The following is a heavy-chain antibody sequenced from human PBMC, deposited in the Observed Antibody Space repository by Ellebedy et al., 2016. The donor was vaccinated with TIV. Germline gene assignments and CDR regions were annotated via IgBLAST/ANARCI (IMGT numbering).Heavy chain of an antibody. D-gene: IGHD3-16*01. Sequence: GESLKISCAASGFTFTTYAMSWVRQAPGTGLEWVSTIGGSGGSTYYADSVKGRFTISRDNSKNTLDLQMNSLRTEDTAVYYCAKGGRGNWFDPWGQGTLVTVSS. CDR1: GFTFTTYA. V-gene: IGHV3-23*01. CDR3: AKGGRGNWFDP. CDR2: IGGSGGST. J-gene: IGHJ5*02.